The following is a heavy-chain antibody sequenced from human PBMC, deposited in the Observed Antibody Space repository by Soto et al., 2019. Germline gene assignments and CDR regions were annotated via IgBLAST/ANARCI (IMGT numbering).Heavy chain of an antibody. V-gene: IGHV3-13*01. CDR3: GRGTADGSGSYYIDY. CDR1: GFTFSDYD. CDR2: VGTEGDT. Sequence: EVHLEESGGGLIQPGGSLRLSCEASGFTFSDYDMHWVRQAPGKGLEWVSAVGTEGDTYYPDFVKGRFTVSRDNGKSSLFLDMDTLSAGDTAVYYCGRGTADGSGSYYIDYWGQGTLVTVSS. D-gene: IGHD3-10*01. J-gene: IGHJ4*02.